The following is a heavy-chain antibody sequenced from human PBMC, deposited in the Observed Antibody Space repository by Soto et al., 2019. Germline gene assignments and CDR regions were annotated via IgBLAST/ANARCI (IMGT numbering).Heavy chain of an antibody. Sequence: QAQRVESGGGVVQPGRSLRLSCAASGFTFSNYAIQWVRQAPGKGQEGVTVISYEGSSKYYAVSVGGRWAISRDNANNTVYLQMNGLRLEGTAVFYCARGEVGDVRYGMGVWGQGTTVTVSS. CDR3: ARGEVGDVRYGMGV. CDR1: GFTFSNYA. CDR2: ISYEGSSK. J-gene: IGHJ6*02. D-gene: IGHD1-26*01. V-gene: IGHV3-30*09.